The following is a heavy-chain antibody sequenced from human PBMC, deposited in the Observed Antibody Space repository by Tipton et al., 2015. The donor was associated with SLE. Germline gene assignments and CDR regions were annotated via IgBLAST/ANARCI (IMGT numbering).Heavy chain of an antibody. CDR3: ARGKQLGIGFDY. CDR2: ISSSGSTI. CDR1: GFTFSSYE. Sequence: GSLRLSCAASGFTFSSYEMNWVRQAPRKGLEWVSYISSSGSTIYYADSVKGRFTISRDNAKNSLYLQMNSLRAEDTAVYYCARGKQLGIGFDYWGQGTLVTVSS. J-gene: IGHJ4*02. V-gene: IGHV3-48*03. D-gene: IGHD1-1*01.